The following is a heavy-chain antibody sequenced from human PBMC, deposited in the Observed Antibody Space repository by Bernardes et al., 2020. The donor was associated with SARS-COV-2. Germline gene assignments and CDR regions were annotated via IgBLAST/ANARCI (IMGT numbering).Heavy chain of an antibody. Sequence: GGSLRLSCAASGLTVSENYMTWVRQAPGKGLEWVTVMYSGGSRSYADSVKGRFTVSRDNAKNTRYLQMSSLRAEDTAVYYCASVMATWDRGLFSNTYYFYGMDVWGQGTTVTVSS. J-gene: IGHJ6*02. CDR1: GLTVSENY. CDR3: ASVMATWDRGLFSNTYYFYGMDV. V-gene: IGHV3-66*01. D-gene: IGHD3-10*01. CDR2: MYSGGSR.